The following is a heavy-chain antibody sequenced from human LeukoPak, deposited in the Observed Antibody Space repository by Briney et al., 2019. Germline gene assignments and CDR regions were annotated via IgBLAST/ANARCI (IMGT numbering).Heavy chain of an antibody. Sequence: SLKTSGKVSEYSSPTYRTGWVGQLPGKGLEGLEIIYPSVADTRYSTSFKGQATLSAARPFATASRQWSSLKASDPAMYYCARLRFPKGYYDSSGPFFDYWGQGTLVTVSS. V-gene: IGHV5-51*04. D-gene: IGHD3-22*01. CDR2: IYPSVADT. CDR3: ARLRFPKGYYDSSGPFFDY. J-gene: IGHJ4*02. CDR1: EYSSPTYR.